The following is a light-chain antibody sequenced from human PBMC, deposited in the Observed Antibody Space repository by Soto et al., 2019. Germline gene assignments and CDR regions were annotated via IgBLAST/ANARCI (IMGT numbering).Light chain of an antibody. CDR3: QQYNSYSDT. V-gene: IGKV1-5*01. CDR2: DAS. J-gene: IGKJ2*01. CDR1: QSISSW. Sequence: DIQMTQSPSTLSASVGDRVTITCRASQSISSWLAWYQQKPGKAPKLLIYDASSLESGVPSRFSGSGSGTEFTLTISSLQPDDFATDYCQQYNSYSDTFGQGTKLEIK.